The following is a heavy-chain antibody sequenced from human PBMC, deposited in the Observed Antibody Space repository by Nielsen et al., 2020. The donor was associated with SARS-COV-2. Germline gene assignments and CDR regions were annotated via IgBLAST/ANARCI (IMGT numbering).Heavy chain of an antibody. Sequence: VRQAPGKGLEWVAVISYDGSNKYYADSVKGRFTISRDNSKNTLYLQMNSLRAEDTAVYYCARDGLRITMIVVVIGGYFDYWGQGTLVTVSS. V-gene: IGHV3-30*04. CDR3: ARDGLRITMIVVVIGGYFDY. J-gene: IGHJ4*02. D-gene: IGHD3-22*01. CDR2: ISYDGSNK.